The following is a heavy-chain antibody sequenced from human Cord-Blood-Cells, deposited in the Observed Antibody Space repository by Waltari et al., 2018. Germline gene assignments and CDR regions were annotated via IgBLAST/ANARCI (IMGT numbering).Heavy chain of an antibody. V-gene: IGHV4-39*01. Sequence: QLQLQESGPGLVKPSETLSLTCTVSGCSISSSSYYWGWIRQPPGKGLEWIGSIYYSGSTYYNPSLKSRVTISVDTSKNQFSLKLSSVTAADTAVYYCARRGVNWGNWYFDLWGRGTLVTVSS. J-gene: IGHJ2*01. CDR1: GCSISSSSYY. CDR2: IYYSGST. D-gene: IGHD7-27*01. CDR3: ARRGVNWGNWYFDL.